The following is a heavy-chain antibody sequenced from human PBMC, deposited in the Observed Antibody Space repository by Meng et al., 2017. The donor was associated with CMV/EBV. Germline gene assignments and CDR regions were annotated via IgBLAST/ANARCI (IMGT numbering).Heavy chain of an antibody. J-gene: IGHJ4*02. Sequence: QVQVVESGGGVVQPGRSLRLSCAASGFTFSSYAMPWVREAPGKGLEWVAVISYDGSNKYYADSVKGRFTISRDNSKNTLYLQMNSLRAEDTAVYYCARGSVAGFDYWGQGTLVTVSS. CDR1: GFTFSSYA. D-gene: IGHD6-19*01. CDR3: ARGSVAGFDY. V-gene: IGHV3-30-3*01. CDR2: ISYDGSNK.